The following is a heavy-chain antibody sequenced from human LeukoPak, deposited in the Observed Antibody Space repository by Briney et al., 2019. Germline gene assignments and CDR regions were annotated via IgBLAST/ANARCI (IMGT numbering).Heavy chain of an antibody. CDR3: ATHCSSTSCPNDY. V-gene: IGHV3-30*03. CDR1: GFTFSSYW. Sequence: GGSLRLSCVVSGFTFSSYWMSWVRQAPGKGLEWVAVISYDGSNKYYADSVKGRFTISRDNSKNTLYLQMNSLRAEDTAVYYCATHCSSTSCPNDYWGQGTLVTVSS. J-gene: IGHJ4*02. CDR2: ISYDGSNK. D-gene: IGHD2-2*01.